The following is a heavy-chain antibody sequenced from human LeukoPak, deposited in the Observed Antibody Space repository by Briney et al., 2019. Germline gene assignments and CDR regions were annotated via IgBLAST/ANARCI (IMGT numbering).Heavy chain of an antibody. J-gene: IGHJ2*01. V-gene: IGHV4-38-2*02. CDR3: GGDGYKTNWYFDL. CDR2: IYHSGST. Sequence: SETLSLTCTVSGYSISSGYYWGWIRQPPGKGLEWIGSIYHSGSTYYNPSLKSRLTISVDTSKNQFSLKLSSVTAADTAVYYCGGDGYKTNWYFDLWGRGTLVTVSS. CDR1: GYSISSGYY. D-gene: IGHD5-24*01.